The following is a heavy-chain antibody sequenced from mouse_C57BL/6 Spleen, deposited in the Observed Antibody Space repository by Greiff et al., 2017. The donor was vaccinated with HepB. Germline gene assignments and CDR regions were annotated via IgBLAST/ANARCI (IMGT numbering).Heavy chain of an antibody. Sequence: QVQLQQSGAELVRPGASVKMSCKASGYTFTSYNMHWVKQTPRQGLEWIGAIYPGNGYTSYNQKFKGKATLTVDKSSSTAYMQLSSLTSEDSAVYFCARGPITTVVDRAMDYWGQGTSVTVSS. CDR1: GYTFTSYN. J-gene: IGHJ4*01. CDR2: IYPGNGYT. D-gene: IGHD1-1*01. V-gene: IGHV1-12*01. CDR3: ARGPITTVVDRAMDY.